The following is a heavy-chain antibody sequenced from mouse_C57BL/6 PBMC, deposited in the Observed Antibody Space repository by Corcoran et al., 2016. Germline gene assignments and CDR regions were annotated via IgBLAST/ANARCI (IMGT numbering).Heavy chain of an antibody. J-gene: IGHJ3*01. CDR1: GYSITSGYY. CDR2: ISYDGSN. Sequence: DVQLQESGPGLVKPSQSLSLTCSVTGYSITSGYYWNWIRQFPGNKLEWMGYISYDGSNNYNPSLKNRISITRDTSKNQFFLKLNSVTTEDTATYYCAHHDGYDVRFAYWGQGTLVTVSA. CDR3: AHHDGYDVRFAY. D-gene: IGHD2-2*01. V-gene: IGHV3-6*01.